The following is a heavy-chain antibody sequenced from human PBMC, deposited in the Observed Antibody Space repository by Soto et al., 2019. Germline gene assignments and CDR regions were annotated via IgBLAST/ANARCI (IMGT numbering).Heavy chain of an antibody. Sequence: SETLSLTCTVSGGSINSDHWSWIRQFPGKGLEWIGYISPSGSTNYNPSLKSRVTISIDTSKKQFSLRLSSVTAADTAVYFCARGHYDSRGHSNPFDNWGQGILVTVSS. CDR1: GGSINSDH. J-gene: IGHJ4*02. CDR3: ARGHYDSRGHSNPFDN. CDR2: ISPSGST. V-gene: IGHV4-4*08. D-gene: IGHD3-22*01.